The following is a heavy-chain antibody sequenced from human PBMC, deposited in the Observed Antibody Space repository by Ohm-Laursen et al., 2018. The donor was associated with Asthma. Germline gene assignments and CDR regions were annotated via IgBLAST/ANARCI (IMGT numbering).Heavy chain of an antibody. CDR3: ARDFGDYGGNLDYFDY. V-gene: IGHV3-43*01. J-gene: IGHJ4*02. CDR1: GFTFDDYT. Sequence: SLRLSCSASGFTFDDYTMHWVRQAPGKGLEWVSLISWDGGSTYYADSVKGRFTISRDNSKNTLYLQMNSLRAEDTAVYYCARDFGDYGGNLDYFDYWGQGTLVTVSS. D-gene: IGHD4-23*01. CDR2: ISWDGGST.